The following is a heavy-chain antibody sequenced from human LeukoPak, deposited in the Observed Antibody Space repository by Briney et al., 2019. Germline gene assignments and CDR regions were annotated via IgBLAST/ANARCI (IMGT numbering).Heavy chain of an antibody. CDR1: GFIFPNAW. V-gene: IGHV3-15*01. CDR2: IKSKTDGGTT. CDR3: TTSYCGGDCYYYEGY. D-gene: IGHD2-21*02. J-gene: IGHJ4*02. Sequence: GGSLRLSCAASGFIFPNAWMSWVRQAPGKGLEWVGRIKSKTDGGTTDYAAPVKGRFTISRDDSKSTLFLQMDSLKTEDTAVYYCTTSYCGGDCYYYEGYWGQGTLVTVSS.